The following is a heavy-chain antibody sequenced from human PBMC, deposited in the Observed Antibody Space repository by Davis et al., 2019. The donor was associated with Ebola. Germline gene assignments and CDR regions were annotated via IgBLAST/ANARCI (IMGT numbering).Heavy chain of an antibody. CDR3: VQGTTSCHV. D-gene: IGHD2-2*01. J-gene: IGHJ4*02. V-gene: IGHV3-23*01. CDR2: IGGDGGYT. Sequence: PGGSLRLSCAASGFTFSTYAMTWVRQAPGKGLEWVSLIGGDGGYTYYADSVKGRFTISRDKSKNTLYPQMNSLRVEDTALYYCVQGTTSCHVWGQGTLVTVSS. CDR1: GFTFSTYA.